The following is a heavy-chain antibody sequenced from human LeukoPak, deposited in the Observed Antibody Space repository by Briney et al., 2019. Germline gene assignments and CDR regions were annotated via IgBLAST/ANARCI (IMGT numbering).Heavy chain of an antibody. J-gene: IGHJ5*02. CDR3: ARGGSYCSGGSCYPWFDP. Sequence: ASVKVSCKASGYTFTSYGISWVRQAPGQGLEWMGWISAYNGNTNYAQKLQGRVTMTTDTSTSTAYMELRSLRSGDTAVYYCARGGSYCSGGSCYPWFDPWGQGTLVTVSS. V-gene: IGHV1-18*01. CDR1: GYTFTSYG. CDR2: ISAYNGNT. D-gene: IGHD2-15*01.